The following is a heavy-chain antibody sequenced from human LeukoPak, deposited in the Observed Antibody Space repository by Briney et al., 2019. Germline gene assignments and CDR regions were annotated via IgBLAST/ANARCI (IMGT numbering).Heavy chain of an antibody. V-gene: IGHV3-33*06. CDR2: IWNDGSDK. J-gene: IGHJ4*02. CDR3: AKDAQRGFDYSNSLES. Sequence: GGSRRLSCVTSGFTFSHYAMHWVRQAPGKGLEWVAVIWNDGSDKYYGDSVKGRFTISRDNAKKTVYLQMNSLRVEETAVNYCAKDAQRGFDYSNSLESWGQGALVTVSS. D-gene: IGHD4-11*01. CDR1: GFTFSHYA.